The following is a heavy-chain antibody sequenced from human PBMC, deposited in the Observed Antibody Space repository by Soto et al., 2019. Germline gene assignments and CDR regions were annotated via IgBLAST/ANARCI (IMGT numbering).Heavy chain of an antibody. D-gene: IGHD6-19*01. Sequence: GGSLRLSCAASGFTFSSYGMHWVRQAPGKGLEWVAVISYDGSNKYYADSVKGRFTISRDNSKNTLYLQMNSLRAEDTAVYYCAKERGIAVAGQYFDYWGQGTLVTVSS. CDR2: ISYDGSNK. CDR3: AKERGIAVAGQYFDY. V-gene: IGHV3-30*18. CDR1: GFTFSSYG. J-gene: IGHJ4*02.